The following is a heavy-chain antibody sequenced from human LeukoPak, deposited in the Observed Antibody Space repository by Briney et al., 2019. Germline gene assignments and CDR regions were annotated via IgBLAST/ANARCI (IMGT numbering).Heavy chain of an antibody. Sequence: ASVKVSCKASGGTFSSYTISWVRQAPGQGLEWMGRIIPILGTANYAQKFQGRVTITTDESTSTAYMELSSLRSEDTAVYYCARDALSYDCSWGNYRHLGIDTWGQGTLVTVSS. J-gene: IGHJ5*01. CDR1: GGTFSSYT. CDR3: ARDALSYDCSWGNYRHLGIDT. V-gene: IGHV1-69*16. D-gene: IGHD3-16*02. CDR2: IIPILGTA.